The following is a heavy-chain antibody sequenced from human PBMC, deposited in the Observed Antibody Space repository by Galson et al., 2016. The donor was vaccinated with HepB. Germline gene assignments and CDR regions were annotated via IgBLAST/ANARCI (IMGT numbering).Heavy chain of an antibody. V-gene: IGHV4-39*01. CDR1: GGSISSSSYY. D-gene: IGHD2-8*01. Sequence: ETLSLTCTVSGGSISSSSYYWGWIRQPPGKGLEWIGSIYYSGSTYYNPSLKSRLTISADPSKNHPSLKMNSVTVADTALYYCVRPSTNHIPVSWGQGTLVTVSS. J-gene: IGHJ4*02. CDR3: VRPSTNHIPVS. CDR2: IYYSGST.